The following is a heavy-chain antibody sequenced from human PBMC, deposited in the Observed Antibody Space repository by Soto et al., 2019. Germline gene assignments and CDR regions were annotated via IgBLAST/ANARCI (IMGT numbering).Heavy chain of an antibody. CDR1: GYTFTSYA. J-gene: IGHJ5*02. D-gene: IGHD3-3*01. Sequence: QVQLVQSGAEVKKPGASVKVSCKASGYTFTSYAMHWVRQAPGQRLAWLGWINAGNGNTKYSQKFQVRVTITRETSASTAYMDLSSLRSEDTAVYYWALGGVFGVVTPYNWFDPCGQGTLVTVSS. CDR3: ALGGVFGVVTPYNWFDP. V-gene: IGHV1-3*01. CDR2: INAGNGNT.